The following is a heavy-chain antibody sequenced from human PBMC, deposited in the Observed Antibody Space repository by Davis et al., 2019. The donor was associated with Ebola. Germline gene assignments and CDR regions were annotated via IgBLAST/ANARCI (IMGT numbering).Heavy chain of an antibody. D-gene: IGHD1-26*01. CDR2: IYPGDSDT. V-gene: IGHV5-51*01. CDR3: GRLVGVSTTNVDHFDH. CDR1: GYSFTSYW. Sequence: PAGSLRLSCKGSGYSFTSYWIGWVRQMPGKGLEWMGIIYPGDSDTRYSPSFQGQVTISADKSISTAYLQCSSLKASDTAMYYCGRLVGVSTTNVDHFDHWGQGTLVTVFS. J-gene: IGHJ4*02.